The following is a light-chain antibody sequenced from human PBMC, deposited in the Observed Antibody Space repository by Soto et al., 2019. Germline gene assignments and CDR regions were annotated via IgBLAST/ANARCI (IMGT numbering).Light chain of an antibody. J-gene: IGKJ5*01. CDR3: QQSDSIPIT. CDR1: QTISRN. Sequence: DIQMTQSPSSLSSSVVERVTIPCRASQTISRNLNWYQQKPGKAPKLLIYAASSLQSGVPSRFSGSGSGTDFTLAISSLQPEDFATYYCQQSDSIPITFGQGTRLEIK. V-gene: IGKV1-39*01. CDR2: AAS.